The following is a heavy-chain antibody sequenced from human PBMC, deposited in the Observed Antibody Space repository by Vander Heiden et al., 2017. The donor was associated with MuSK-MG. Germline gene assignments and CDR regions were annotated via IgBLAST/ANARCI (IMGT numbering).Heavy chain of an antibody. CDR2: ISSKAYRGTT. Sequence: EVQLVESGGGLVQPGGSLRLACTTSGFTFSDNAMSWLRQAPGKGLEWVRFISSKAYRGTTEYAASVEGRFTISRDDSKSIAYMKMNTLSTEDTAVYYCTRGWLQWDYWGQGTLVTVSS. V-gene: IGHV3-49*03. J-gene: IGHJ4*02. D-gene: IGHD6-19*01. CDR3: TRGWLQWDY. CDR1: GFTFSDNA.